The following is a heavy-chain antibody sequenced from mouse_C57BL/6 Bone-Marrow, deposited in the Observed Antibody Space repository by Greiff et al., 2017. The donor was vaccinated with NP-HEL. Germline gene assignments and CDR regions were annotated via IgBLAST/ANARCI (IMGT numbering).Heavy chain of an antibody. Sequence: DVKLVESGGGLVKPGGSLKLSCAASGFTFSDYGMHWVRQAPEKGLEWVAYISSGSSTIYYADTVKGRFTISRDNAKNTLFLQMTSLRSEDTAMYYCARRDYYGSSYGYWYFDVWGTGTTVTVSS. CDR2: ISSGSSTI. CDR3: ARRDYYGSSYGYWYFDV. J-gene: IGHJ1*03. D-gene: IGHD1-1*01. CDR1: GFTFSDYG. V-gene: IGHV5-17*01.